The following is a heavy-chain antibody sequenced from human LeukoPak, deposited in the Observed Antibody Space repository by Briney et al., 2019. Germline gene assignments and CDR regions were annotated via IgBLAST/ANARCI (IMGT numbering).Heavy chain of an antibody. V-gene: IGHV4-34*01. J-gene: IGHJ4*02. D-gene: IGHD4-17*01. CDR1: GGSFSGYY. CDR3: ARGALPYGDFYYFDY. Sequence: SETLSLTCAVYGGSFSGYYWSWIRRPPGKGLEWIGEINHSGSTNYNPSLKSRVTISVDTSKNQFSLKLSSVTAADTAVYYCARGALPYGDFYYFDYWGQGTLVTVSS. CDR2: INHSGST.